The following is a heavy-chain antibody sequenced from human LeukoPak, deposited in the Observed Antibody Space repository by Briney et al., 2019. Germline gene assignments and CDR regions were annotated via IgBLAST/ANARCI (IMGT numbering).Heavy chain of an antibody. CDR3: ARGRRAAAGPFGY. V-gene: IGHV4-34*01. D-gene: IGHD6-13*01. CDR1: GGSFSGYY. J-gene: IGHJ4*02. CDR2: INHSGST. Sequence: PSETLSLTCAVYGGSFSGYYWSWIRHPPGKGLEWIGEINHSGSTNYNPSLKSRVTISVDTSKNQFSLKLSSVTAADTAVYYCARGRRAAAGPFGYWGQGTLVTVSS.